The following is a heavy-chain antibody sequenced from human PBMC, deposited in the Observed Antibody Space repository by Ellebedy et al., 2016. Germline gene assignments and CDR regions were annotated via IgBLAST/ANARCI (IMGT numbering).Heavy chain of an antibody. CDR1: GGSFSGYY. V-gene: IGHV4-34*01. CDR3: ARGAVGASPFDY. D-gene: IGHD1-26*01. Sequence: SETLSLTXAVYGGSFSGYYWSWIRQPPGKGLEWIGEINHSGSTNYNPSLKSRVTISVDTSKNQFSLKLSSVTAADTAVYYCARGAVGASPFDYWGQGTLVTVSS. J-gene: IGHJ4*02. CDR2: INHSGST.